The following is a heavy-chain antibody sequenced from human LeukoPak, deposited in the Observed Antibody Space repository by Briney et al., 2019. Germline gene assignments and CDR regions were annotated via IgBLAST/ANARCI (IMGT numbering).Heavy chain of an antibody. CDR3: AKGWSVVMPFQVYFYYYVDV. J-gene: IGHJ6*03. V-gene: IGHV3-23*01. D-gene: IGHD4-23*01. CDR1: GLTFSSFA. CDR2: ISGSGGST. Sequence: GGSLRLSCATSGLTFSSFAMSWVRQAPGKGLEWVSAISGSGGSTYFADSVKGRFTISRDNSKSTEYLQMNRLRDENTAVYYSAKGWSVVMPFQVYFYYYVDVWGEGTSVTVSS.